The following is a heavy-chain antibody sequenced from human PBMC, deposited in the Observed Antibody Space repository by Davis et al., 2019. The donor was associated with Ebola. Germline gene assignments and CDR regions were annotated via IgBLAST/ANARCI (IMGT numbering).Heavy chain of an antibody. CDR2: MNPNSGNT. V-gene: IGHV1-8*01. Sequence: ASVKVSCKASGYTFTSYDINWVRQATGQGLEWMGWMNPNSGNTGYAQKFQGRVTMTRNTSISTAYMELRSLRSDDTAVYYCARDFSGYCSGGSCYALGWFDPWGQGTLVTVSS. CDR3: ARDFSGYCSGGSCYALGWFDP. CDR1: GYTFTSYD. J-gene: IGHJ5*02. D-gene: IGHD2-15*01.